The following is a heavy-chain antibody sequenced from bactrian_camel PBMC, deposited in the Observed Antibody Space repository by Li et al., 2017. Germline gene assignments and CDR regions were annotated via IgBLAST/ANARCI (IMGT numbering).Heavy chain of an antibody. Sequence: HVQLVESGGGAVQAGDSLKLSCTVSGFTFDRFDMAWFRQAPGNECELLSIIHMDGSTWYAASVKGRFTISLTSAKTTMYLQMNNVKPEDTAMYYCAAGACRTGLRSIDGYNYWGQGTQVTVS. J-gene: IGHJ4*01. CDR3: AAGACRTGLRSIDGYNY. V-gene: IGHV3S55*01. CDR2: IHMDGST. CDR1: GFTFDRFD. D-gene: IGHD1*01.